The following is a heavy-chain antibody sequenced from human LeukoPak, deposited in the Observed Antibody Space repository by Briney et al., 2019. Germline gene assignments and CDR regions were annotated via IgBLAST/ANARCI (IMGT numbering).Heavy chain of an antibody. D-gene: IGHD3-22*01. CDR1: GGSINRGTHY. CDR2: VYTTGNT. Sequence: KASETLSLTCSVSGGSINRGTHYWSWIRQPAGKGLEWIGRVYTTGNTNYNPSLWSRVTISVDTSKNQFSLRLSSVTAADTAVYYCARDRSYYSDTGADSWGTGTTVTVSS. CDR3: ARDRSYYSDTGADS. J-gene: IGHJ6*04. V-gene: IGHV4-61*02.